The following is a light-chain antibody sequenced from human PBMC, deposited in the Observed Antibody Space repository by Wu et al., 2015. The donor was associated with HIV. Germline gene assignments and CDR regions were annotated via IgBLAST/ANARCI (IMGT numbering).Light chain of an antibody. CDR3: QQYNDWPLT. CDR1: QSVSSN. CDR2: SAS. V-gene: IGKV3-15*01. Sequence: EIVMTQSPATLSVSPGERVTLSCRASQSVSSNLAWYQQKPGQAPRLLIYSASTRATGIPARFSGSGSETEFTLTISSMQSEDFAVYYCQQYNDWPLTFGGGTKVEIK. J-gene: IGKJ4*01.